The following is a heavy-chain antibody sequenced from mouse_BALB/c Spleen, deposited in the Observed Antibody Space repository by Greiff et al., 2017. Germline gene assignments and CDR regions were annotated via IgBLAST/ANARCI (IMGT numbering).Heavy chain of an antibody. CDR1: GFSLTSYG. Sequence: VKVVESGPGLVAPSQSLSITCTVSGFSLTSYGVHWVRQPPGKGLEWLGVIWAGGSTNYNSALMSRLSISKDNSKSQVFLKMNSLQTDDTAMYYCARKAPLYAMDYWGQGTSVTVSS. D-gene: IGHD3-2*02. CDR2: IWAGGST. CDR3: ARKAPLYAMDY. V-gene: IGHV2-9*02. J-gene: IGHJ4*01.